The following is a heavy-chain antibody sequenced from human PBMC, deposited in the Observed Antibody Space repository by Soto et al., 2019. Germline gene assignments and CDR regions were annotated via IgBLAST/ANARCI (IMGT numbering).Heavy chain of an antibody. CDR3: TTEAGEMATELIPYFDY. Sequence: PGGSLRLSCAASGFTFSNAWMNWVRQAPGKGLEWVGRIKSKTDGGTTDYAAPVKGRFTISRDDSKNTLYLQMNSLKPEDTAVYYCTTEAGEMATELIPYFDYWGKGTLVTVSS. V-gene: IGHV3-15*07. CDR2: IKSKTDGGTT. D-gene: IGHD3-10*01. CDR1: GFTFSNAW. J-gene: IGHJ4*02.